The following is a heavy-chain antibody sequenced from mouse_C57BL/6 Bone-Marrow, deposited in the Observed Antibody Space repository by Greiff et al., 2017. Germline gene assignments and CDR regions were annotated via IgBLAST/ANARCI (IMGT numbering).Heavy chain of an antibody. CDR1: GFTFSSYG. J-gene: IGHJ2*01. CDR3: ARRGYYGRFDY. D-gene: IGHD1-1*01. Sequence: EVQLQESGGDLVKPGGSLKLSCAASGFTFSSYGMSWVRQTPDKRLEWVATISSGGSYTYYPDSVKGRFPISRANAKNTLYLQMSSQKSEDTAMYYCARRGYYGRFDYWGQGTTLTVSS. CDR2: ISSGGSYT. V-gene: IGHV5-6*01.